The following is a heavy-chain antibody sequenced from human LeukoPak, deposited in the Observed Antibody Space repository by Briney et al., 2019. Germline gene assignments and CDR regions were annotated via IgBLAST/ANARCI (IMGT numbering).Heavy chain of an antibody. J-gene: IGHJ5*02. Sequence: PSQTLSLTCTVSGGSISSGDCYWSWLRQPPGKGLEWIGYIYYSGSTYYNPSLKSRVTISVDTSKNPFSLKLSSVTAADTAVYYCARGLDWFDHWGQGTLVTVSS. CDR1: GGSISSGDCY. V-gene: IGHV4-30-4*01. D-gene: IGHD5-12*01. CDR2: IYYSGST. CDR3: ARGLDWFDH.